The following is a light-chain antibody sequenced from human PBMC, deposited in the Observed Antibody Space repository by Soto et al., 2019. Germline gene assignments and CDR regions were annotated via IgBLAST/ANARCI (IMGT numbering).Light chain of an antibody. CDR3: AAWDVCLNGPL. V-gene: IGLV1-44*01. J-gene: IGLJ2*01. CDR1: SSNIGSNT. Sequence: QSVLTQPPSASGTPGQRVTISCSGSSSNIGSNTVSWYQQLPGASPRLLMFNNDQRPSGVPDRFSGSNSGTSASLAISGLQSEDEADYYCAAWDVCLNGPLFGGGTEVTVL. CDR2: NND.